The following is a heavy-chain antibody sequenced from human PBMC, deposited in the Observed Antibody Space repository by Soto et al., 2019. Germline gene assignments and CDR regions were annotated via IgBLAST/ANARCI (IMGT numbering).Heavy chain of an antibody. CDR3: ARKARYCSGGSCYAFDY. D-gene: IGHD2-15*01. J-gene: IGHJ4*02. CDR2: IYYSGST. V-gene: IGHV4-31*03. Sequence: QVQLQESGPGLVKPSQTLSLTCTVSGGSISSGGYYWSWIRQHPGKGLEGIGYIYYSGSTYYNPSLKSRVTISVDTSKNQFSLKLSSVTAADTAVYYCARKARYCSGGSCYAFDYWGQGTLVTVSS. CDR1: GGSISSGGYY.